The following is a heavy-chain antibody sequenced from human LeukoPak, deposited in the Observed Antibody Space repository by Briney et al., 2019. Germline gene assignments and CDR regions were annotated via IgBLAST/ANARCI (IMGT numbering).Heavy chain of an antibody. CDR2: ISAYNGNT. V-gene: IGHV1-18*04. Sequence: ASVKVSCKASGYTFTSYGISWVRQAPGQGLEWMGWISAYNGNTDYAQKLQGRVTMTTDTSTSTAYMELRSQRSDDTAVYYCARDGKIRGGGYSYGYSDYWGRGTLVTVSS. CDR3: ARDGKIRGGGYSYGYSDY. D-gene: IGHD5-18*01. CDR1: GYTFTSYG. J-gene: IGHJ4*02.